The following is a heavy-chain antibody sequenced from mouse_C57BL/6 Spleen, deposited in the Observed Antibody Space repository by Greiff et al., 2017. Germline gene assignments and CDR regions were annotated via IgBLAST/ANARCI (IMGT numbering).Heavy chain of an antibody. CDR1: GYAFSSSW. V-gene: IGHV1-82*01. Sequence: VQLQQSGPELVKPGASVKISCKASGYAFSSSWMNWVKQRPGKGLEWIGRIYPGDGDTNYNGKFKGKATLTADKSSSTAYMQLSSLTSEDSAVYFCARSWEDDYWGQGTTLTVSS. CDR3: ARSWEDDY. CDR2: IYPGDGDT. D-gene: IGHD4-1*01. J-gene: IGHJ2*01.